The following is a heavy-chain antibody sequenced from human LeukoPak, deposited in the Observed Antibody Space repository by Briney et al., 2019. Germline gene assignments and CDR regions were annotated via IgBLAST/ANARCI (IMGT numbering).Heavy chain of an antibody. V-gene: IGHV1-2*02. CDR3: ARTHPYYDSSSGAFDI. J-gene: IGHJ3*02. CDR1: GYTFTGYY. CDR2: INPNSGGT. Sequence: ASVKVSCKASGYTFTGYYMYWVRQAPGQGLEWMGWINPNSGGTNYAQKFQGRVTMTRDTSISTAYMELSRLRSDDTAVYYCARTHPYYDSSSGAFDIWGQGTMVTVSS. D-gene: IGHD3-22*01.